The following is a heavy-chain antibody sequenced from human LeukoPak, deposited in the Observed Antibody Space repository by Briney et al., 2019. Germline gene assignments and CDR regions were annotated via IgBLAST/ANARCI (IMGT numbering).Heavy chain of an antibody. D-gene: IGHD2-15*01. V-gene: IGHV3-30*04. CDR2: ISYDGSNK. CDR3: ARDGSEDIVVVVAAYFDY. Sequence: PGRSLRLSCAASGFTFSSYVMHWVRQAPGKGLEWVAVISYDGSNKYYADSVKGRFTISRDNSKNTLYLQMNSLRAEDTAVYYCARDGSEDIVVVVAAYFDYWGQGTLVTVSS. J-gene: IGHJ4*02. CDR1: GFTFSSYV.